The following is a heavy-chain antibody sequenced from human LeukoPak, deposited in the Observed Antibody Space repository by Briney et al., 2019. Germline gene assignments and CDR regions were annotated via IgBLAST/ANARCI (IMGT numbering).Heavy chain of an antibody. V-gene: IGHV1-18*01. CDR3: ARDLGYCSGGSCYSSWDFQH. CDR2: ISAYNGNT. J-gene: IGHJ1*01. CDR1: GYTFTSYG. D-gene: IGHD2-15*01. Sequence: ASVKVSCKASGYTFTSYGISWVRQAPGQGLEWMGWISAYNGNTNYAQKLQGRVTKTTDTSTSTAYMELRSLRSDDTAVYYCARDLGYCSGGSCYSSWDFQHWGQGTLVTVSS.